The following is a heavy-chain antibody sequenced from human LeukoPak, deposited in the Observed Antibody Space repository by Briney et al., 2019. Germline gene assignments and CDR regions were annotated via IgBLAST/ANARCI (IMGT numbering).Heavy chain of an antibody. CDR3: ARLAIPNMSYDGSGC. Sequence: SETLSLTCTVSGYSISSGYYWGWIRQPPGKGLEWIGSIYHSGSTYYNPSLKSRVTISVDTSKNQFSLKLSSVTAADTAVYYCARLAIPNMSYDGSGCWGQGTLVTVSS. CDR1: GYSISSGYY. CDR2: IYHSGST. J-gene: IGHJ4*02. D-gene: IGHD3-22*01. V-gene: IGHV4-38-2*02.